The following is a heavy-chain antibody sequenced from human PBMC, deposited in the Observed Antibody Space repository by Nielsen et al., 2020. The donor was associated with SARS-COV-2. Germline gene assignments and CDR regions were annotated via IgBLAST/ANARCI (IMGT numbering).Heavy chain of an antibody. CDR2: IKQDGSEK. Sequence: GESLKISCAASGFTFSSYWMSWVRQAPGKGLEWVANIKQDGSEKYYVDSVKGRFTISRDNAKNSLYLQMNSLRAEDTAVYYCARVPAAGTEYYYYGMDVWGQGTTVTVSS. CDR3: ARVPAAGTEYYYYGMDV. D-gene: IGHD6-13*01. CDR1: GFTFSSYW. V-gene: IGHV3-7*01. J-gene: IGHJ6*02.